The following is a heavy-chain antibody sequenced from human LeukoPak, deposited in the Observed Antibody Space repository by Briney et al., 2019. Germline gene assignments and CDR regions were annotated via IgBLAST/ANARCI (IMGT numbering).Heavy chain of an antibody. Sequence: GRSLRLSCAASGFAFSNYFMHWVRQAPGKGLEWVADIASDGSHTFYVESVKGRFTISRDNSKNTLYLQMNSLGPEDTAVYFCARERQDTVIHSGAFDIWGQGTMVTVSS. CDR1: GFAFSNYF. V-gene: IGHV3-30-3*01. CDR2: IASDGSHT. CDR3: ARERQDTVIHSGAFDI. J-gene: IGHJ3*02. D-gene: IGHD2-21*02.